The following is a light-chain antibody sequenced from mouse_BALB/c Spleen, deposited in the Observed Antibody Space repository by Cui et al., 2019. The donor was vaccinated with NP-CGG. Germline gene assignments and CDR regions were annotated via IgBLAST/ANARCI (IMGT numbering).Light chain of an antibody. Sequence: QAVVTQESALTTSPGETVTLTCRSSTGAVTTSNYANWVQEKPDHLFTGLIGGTNNRAPGIPARFSGSLIGDKAALTITEAQTEDEAIYFCALWYSNHWVFGGGTKVTVL. J-gene: IGLJ1*01. CDR3: ALWYSNHWV. CDR2: GTN. V-gene: IGLV1*01. CDR1: TGAVTTSNY.